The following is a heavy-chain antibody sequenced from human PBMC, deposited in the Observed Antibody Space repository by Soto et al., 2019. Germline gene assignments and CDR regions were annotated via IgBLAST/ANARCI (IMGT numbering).Heavy chain of an antibody. CDR1: GGSISSGGYY. CDR2: IYYSGST. J-gene: IGHJ4*02. V-gene: IGHV4-31*03. Sequence: SETLSLTCTVSGGSISSGGYYWSWIRQHPGKGLEWIGYIYYSGSTYYNPSLKSRVTISVDTSKNQFSLKLSSVTAADTAMYYCARDDSSGRFPFFDYWGQGTLVTVSS. CDR3: ARDDSSGRFPFFDY. D-gene: IGHD3-22*01.